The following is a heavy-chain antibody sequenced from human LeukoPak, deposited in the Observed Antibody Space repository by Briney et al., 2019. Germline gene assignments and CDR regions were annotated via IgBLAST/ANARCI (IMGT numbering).Heavy chain of an antibody. CDR2: VSTTGST. CDR3: ATLPGGVTTPNPS. J-gene: IGHJ5*02. CDR1: GGSISSGRYY. Sequence: SETLSLTCDVSGGSISSGRYYWSWIRQPAGKGLEWIGRVSTTGSTNYNPSLKSRVTISLDTSKNQFSLRLTSVTAADTAVYYCATLPGGVTTPNPSWGQGTLVTVSS. V-gene: IGHV4-61*02. D-gene: IGHD4-17*01.